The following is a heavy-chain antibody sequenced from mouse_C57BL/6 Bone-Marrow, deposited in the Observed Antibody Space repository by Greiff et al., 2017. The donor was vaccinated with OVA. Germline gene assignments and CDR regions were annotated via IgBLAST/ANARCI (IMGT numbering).Heavy chain of an antibody. CDR1: GFSLTSYG. CDR2: IWSDGST. V-gene: IGHV2-6-1*01. J-gene: IGHJ4*01. Sequence: VKLVESGPGLVAPSQSLSITCTVSGFSLTSYGVHWVRQPPGKGLEWLVVIWSDGSTTNNSATKPRLSISKDNSKSQVFLKMNSLQTDDTAMYYCARQDDGSSYAMDYWGQGTSVTVSS. D-gene: IGHD1-1*01. CDR3: ARQDDGSSYAMDY.